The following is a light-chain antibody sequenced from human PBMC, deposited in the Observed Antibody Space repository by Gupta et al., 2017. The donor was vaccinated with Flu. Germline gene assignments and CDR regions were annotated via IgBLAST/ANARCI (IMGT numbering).Light chain of an antibody. Sequence: QSVLAQPPSVSGAPGQRVTISCTGSSSNIGAGSAAHWYQHLPGQAPQLLIYRNTNRPSGAPGRFSGSRSGKSAYLTITGLQAEDEADYYCQSYDSSLSGEVFGTGTKVTVL. CDR3: QSYDSSLSGEV. CDR2: RNT. J-gene: IGLJ1*01. V-gene: IGLV1-40*01. CDR1: SSNIGAGSA.